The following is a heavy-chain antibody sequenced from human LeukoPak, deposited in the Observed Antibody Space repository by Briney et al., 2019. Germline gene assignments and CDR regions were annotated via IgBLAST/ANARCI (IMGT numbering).Heavy chain of an antibody. CDR2: XXXXXXT. D-gene: IGHD3-22*01. CDR3: AKAPVVTYYYDSSGYYYFDY. J-gene: IGHJ4*02. V-gene: IGHV3-53*01. CDR1: GFTFSXXX. Sequence: GGSLRLSCXASGFTFSXXXXXXVRQAPGKGXEXXXXXXXXXXTYYADSVKGRFTTXRDNSKNTLYLQMNSLRAEDPAVYYCAKAPVVTYYYDSSGYYYFDYWGQGTLVTVSS.